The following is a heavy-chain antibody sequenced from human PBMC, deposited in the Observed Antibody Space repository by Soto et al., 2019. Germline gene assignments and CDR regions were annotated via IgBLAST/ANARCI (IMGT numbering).Heavy chain of an antibody. CDR2: IWYDGSNR. J-gene: IGHJ1*01. V-gene: IGHV3-33*01. CDR3: AGDQCSSTSCYLFQQ. D-gene: IGHD2-2*01. Sequence: QVQLVESGGGVVQPGRSLRLSCAASGFTFSSYGMHWVRQAPGKGLEWVAVIWYDGSNRYYADSVKGRFTISRDNSKTTLYWQMNSLRAEDTVVYYCAGDQCSSTSCYLFQQWGQGTLVTVSS. CDR1: GFTFSSYG.